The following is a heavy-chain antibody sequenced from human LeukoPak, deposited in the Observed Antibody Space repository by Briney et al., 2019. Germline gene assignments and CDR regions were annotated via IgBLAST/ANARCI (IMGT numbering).Heavy chain of an antibody. V-gene: IGHV3-11*06. D-gene: IGHD3-16*01. CDR2: VTIDSSHT. CDR1: GXPFSSYH. Sequence: KAGGSLRLSCAASGXPFSSYHMRWIRQAPGKGLEWVSSVTIDSSHTNYADSVEGRFTLSRDNAKNSLYLQMNSLRAEDTAVYYCARETFYAFDFWGQGAMVIVSS. J-gene: IGHJ3*01. CDR3: ARETFYAFDF.